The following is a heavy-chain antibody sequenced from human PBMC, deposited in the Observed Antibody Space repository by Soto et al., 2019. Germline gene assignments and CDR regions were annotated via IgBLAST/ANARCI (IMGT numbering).Heavy chain of an antibody. CDR2: ISYDGSNK. V-gene: IGHV3-30*18. J-gene: IGHJ4*02. CDR3: AKELYTSYSSRWYTHYFDY. D-gene: IGHD6-13*01. CDR1: GFTFSSYG. Sequence: GGSLRLSCAASGFTFSSYGMHWVRQAPGKGLEWVAVISYDGSNKYYADSVKGRFTISRDNSKNTLYLQMNSLRAEDTAVYYCAKELYTSYSSRWYTHYFDYCGQGTLVTVSS.